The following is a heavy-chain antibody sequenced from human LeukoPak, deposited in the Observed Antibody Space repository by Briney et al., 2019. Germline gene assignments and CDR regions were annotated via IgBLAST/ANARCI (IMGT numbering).Heavy chain of an antibody. D-gene: IGHD2-8*02. CDR1: GFIFSDHY. V-gene: IGHV3-72*01. CDR2: TRNKANSYAT. CDR3: TRIYCTGGSCHDAFDI. J-gene: IGHJ3*02. Sequence: PGGSLRLSCAASGFIFSDHYMGWVRQAPGKGLGWVGRTRNKANSYATEYAASVKGRFTISRDDSKNSVYLQMNSLKTGDTAVYYCTRIYCTGGSCHDAFDIWGQGTMVTVSS.